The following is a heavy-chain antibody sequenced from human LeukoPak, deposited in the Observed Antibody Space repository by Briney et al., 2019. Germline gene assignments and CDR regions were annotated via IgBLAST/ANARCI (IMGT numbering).Heavy chain of an antibody. Sequence: GGSLRLSCAASAFTFSSYGMHWVRQAPGKGLEWVAFIRYDGSNKYYADSVKGRFTISRDNSRNTLYLQMNSLRAEDTAVYYCARGLEDGSGKGPYYYYYMDVWGKGTTVTISS. V-gene: IGHV3-30*02. CDR2: IRYDGSNK. CDR1: AFTFSSYG. CDR3: ARGLEDGSGKGPYYYYYMDV. J-gene: IGHJ6*03. D-gene: IGHD3-10*01.